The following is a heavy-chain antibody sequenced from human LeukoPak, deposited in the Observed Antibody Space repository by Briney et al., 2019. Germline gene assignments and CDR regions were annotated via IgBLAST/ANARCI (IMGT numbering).Heavy chain of an antibody. J-gene: IGHJ1*01. Sequence: GESLKISCKGSGYSFTSYWIGWVRQMPGKGLEWMGIIYPGDSDTRYSPSFQGQVTISADKSISTAYLQWSSLKASDTAMYYCARHECSGGSCYRNQYFQHWGQGTLVTVSS. D-gene: IGHD2-15*01. CDR3: ARHECSGGSCYRNQYFQH. CDR2: IYPGDSDT. CDR1: GYSFTSYW. V-gene: IGHV5-51*01.